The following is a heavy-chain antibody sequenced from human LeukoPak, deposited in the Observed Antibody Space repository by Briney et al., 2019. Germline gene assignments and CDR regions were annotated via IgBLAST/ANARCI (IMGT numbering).Heavy chain of an antibody. CDR2: ISYSGST. V-gene: IGHV4-59*01. CDR1: GGSISSYY. J-gene: IGHJ6*02. D-gene: IGHD3-9*01. Sequence: PSETLSLTCTVSGGSISSYYWGWIRQPPGKGLEWIGSISYSGSTNYNPSLKSRVTISVGTSKKQFSLKLTSVTAADTAVYYCAREYYDILTGRPGYGMDVWGQGTTVTVSS. CDR3: AREYYDILTGRPGYGMDV.